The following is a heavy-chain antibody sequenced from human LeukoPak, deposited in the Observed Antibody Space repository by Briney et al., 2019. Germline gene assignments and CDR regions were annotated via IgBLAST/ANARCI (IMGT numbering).Heavy chain of an antibody. J-gene: IGHJ4*02. Sequence: SGGSLRLSCAASGFTCCSYGRQWVRKAPGKGLEWVAVIWYDGSNKYYADSVKGRFTISRDNSKNTLYLQMNSLRAEDTAVYYCAKGLSYYDFWSGSPQFDYWGQGTLVTVSS. D-gene: IGHD3-3*01. CDR1: GFTCCSYG. CDR3: AKGLSYYDFWSGSPQFDY. V-gene: IGHV3-33*06. CDR2: IWYDGSNK.